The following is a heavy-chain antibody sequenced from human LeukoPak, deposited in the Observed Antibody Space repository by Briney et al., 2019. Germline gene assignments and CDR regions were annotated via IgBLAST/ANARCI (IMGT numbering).Heavy chain of an antibody. CDR1: EFTFSSYW. CDR3: ARVNSGWYFDYYYGMDV. CDR2: INSDGSST. Sequence: GGSLRLSCAASEFTFSSYWMHWVRQAPGKGLVWVSRINSDGSSTSYADSVKGRFTISRDNAKNTLYLQMNSLRAEDTAVYYCARVNSGWYFDYYYGMDVWGQGTTVTVSS. V-gene: IGHV3-74*01. J-gene: IGHJ6*02. D-gene: IGHD6-19*01.